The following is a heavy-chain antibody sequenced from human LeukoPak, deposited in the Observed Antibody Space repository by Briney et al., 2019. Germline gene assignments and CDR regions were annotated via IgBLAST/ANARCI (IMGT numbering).Heavy chain of an antibody. CDR2: ISGSGGST. Sequence: GGSLRLSCAASGFTFSSYGMNWVRQAPGKGLEWVSAISGSGGSTYYADSVKGRFTISRDNSKNTLYLQMNSLRAEDTAVYYCAVRIDYGGNFDYWGQGTLVTVSS. CDR1: GFTFSSYG. J-gene: IGHJ4*02. CDR3: AVRIDYGGNFDY. V-gene: IGHV3-23*01. D-gene: IGHD4-23*01.